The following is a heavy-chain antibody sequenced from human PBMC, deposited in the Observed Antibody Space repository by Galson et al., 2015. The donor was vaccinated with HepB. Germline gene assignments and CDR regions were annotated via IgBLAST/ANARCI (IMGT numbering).Heavy chain of an antibody. D-gene: IGHD1-14*01. CDR2: IYTSGST. CDR1: GDSISSGSYY. CDR3: ARAHGTYYPYYYMDV. J-gene: IGHJ6*03. Sequence: TLSLTCTVSGDSISSGSYYWNWIRQPAGKGLEWIGRIYTSGSTNYNPSLKSRVTMSVDTSKNQFPLKLTFVAAADTGVYYGARAHGTYYPYYYMDVWGKGTTVTVSS. V-gene: IGHV4-61*02.